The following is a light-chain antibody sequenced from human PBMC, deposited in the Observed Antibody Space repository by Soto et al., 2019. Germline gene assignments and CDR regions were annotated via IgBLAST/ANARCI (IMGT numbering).Light chain of an antibody. CDR2: WAS. CDR3: QQYYSTPWP. J-gene: IGKJ1*01. CDR1: QSVLYSSNNENY. Sequence: DIVMTQSPDSLAVSLGDRATINCKSSQSVLYSSNNENYLAWYQQKPGQPPKLLIYWASTRESVVPDRFSGSGSGTDFTLTISSLQAEDVAVYYCQQYYSTPWPFGQGTKVEIK. V-gene: IGKV4-1*01.